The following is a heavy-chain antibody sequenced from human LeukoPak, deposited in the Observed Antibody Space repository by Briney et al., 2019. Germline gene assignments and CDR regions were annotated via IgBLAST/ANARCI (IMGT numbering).Heavy chain of an antibody. CDR3: ARLAEARRDGYNFGFDY. CDR1: GYSFTSYW. V-gene: IGHV5-51*01. CDR2: IYPDDSDT. D-gene: IGHD5-24*01. J-gene: IGHJ4*02. Sequence: GESLKISCKGSGYSFTSYWIGWLRQMPGKGLEWMGIIYPDDSDTRHSPSFQGQVTMSADKSISTAYLQWSSLEASDTAMYYCARLAEARRDGYNFGFDYWGQGTLVTFSS.